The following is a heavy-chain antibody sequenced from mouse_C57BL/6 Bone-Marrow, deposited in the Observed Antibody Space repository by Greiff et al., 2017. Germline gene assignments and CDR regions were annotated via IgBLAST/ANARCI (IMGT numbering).Heavy chain of an antibody. V-gene: IGHV5-4*01. CDR2: ISDGGSYT. D-gene: IGHD1-1*01. Sequence: DVKLVESGGGLVKPGGSLKLSCAASGFTFSSYAMSWVRQTPEKRLEWVATISDGGSYTYYPDNVKGRFTISRDNAKNNLYLQMSHLKSEDTAMYYCARDKGYYGRDWYFDVWGTGTTVTVSS. J-gene: IGHJ1*03. CDR3: ARDKGYYGRDWYFDV. CDR1: GFTFSSYA.